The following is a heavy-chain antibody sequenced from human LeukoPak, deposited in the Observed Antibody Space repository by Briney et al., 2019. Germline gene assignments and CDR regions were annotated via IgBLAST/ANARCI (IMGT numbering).Heavy chain of an antibody. J-gene: IGHJ4*02. V-gene: IGHV1-3*03. Sequence: ASVKVSCKASGYTFTNYAMHWVRQAPGQRLEWMGWINTGNGNTKYSQEFQGRVTITRDTSANTAYMELSSLRSEDMAVYYCARAVKYRSGPLTDLIPYYFDYWGQGTLVTVSS. CDR3: ARAVKYRSGPLTDLIPYYFDY. CDR2: INTGNGNT. CDR1: GYTFTNYA. D-gene: IGHD6-19*01.